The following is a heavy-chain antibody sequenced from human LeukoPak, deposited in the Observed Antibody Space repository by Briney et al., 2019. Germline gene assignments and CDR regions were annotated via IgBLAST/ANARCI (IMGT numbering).Heavy chain of an antibody. CDR2: ISGSGGST. CDR3: ANSDYYGSGSYLV. D-gene: IGHD3-10*01. V-gene: IGHV3-23*01. J-gene: IGHJ4*02. CDR1: GFTFSSYA. Sequence: GGSLRLSCAASGFTFSSYAMSWVRQAPGEGLEWVSAISGSGGSTYYADSVKGRFTISRDNSKNTLYLQMNSLRAEDTAVYYCANSDYYGSGSYLVWGQGTLVTVSS.